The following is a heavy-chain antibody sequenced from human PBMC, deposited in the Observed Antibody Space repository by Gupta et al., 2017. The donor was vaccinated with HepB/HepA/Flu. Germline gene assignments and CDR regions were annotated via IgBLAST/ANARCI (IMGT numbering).Heavy chain of an antibody. CDR1: GSTFTNHA. Sequence: EVQLLESGGTLVQPGGSLRLSCAASGSTFTNHALNLVRQAPGKRLEWVSSIVGNGADTYLADSVRGRFTISRDNSKNTVYLQMNSLRAEDTAVYYCAKGDRGNCRGTICYPFDYWGRGSLVTVSS. CDR3: AKGDRGNCRGTICYPFDY. V-gene: IGHV3-23*01. D-gene: IGHD2-15*01. CDR2: IVGNGADT. J-gene: IGHJ4*02.